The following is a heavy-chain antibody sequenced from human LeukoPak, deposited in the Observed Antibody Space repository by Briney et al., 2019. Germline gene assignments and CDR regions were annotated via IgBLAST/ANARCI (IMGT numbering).Heavy chain of an antibody. CDR3: ARGSYCSGGSCYYYTFDY. Sequence: GASVKVSCKASGYTFTSYDINWVRQATGQGLEWMGWMNPNSGNTGYAQKFQGRVTMTRNTSISTAYMELSRLRSDDTAVYYCARGSYCSGGSCYYYTFDYWGQGTLVTVSS. CDR1: GYTFTSYD. D-gene: IGHD2-15*01. CDR2: MNPNSGNT. V-gene: IGHV1-8*01. J-gene: IGHJ4*02.